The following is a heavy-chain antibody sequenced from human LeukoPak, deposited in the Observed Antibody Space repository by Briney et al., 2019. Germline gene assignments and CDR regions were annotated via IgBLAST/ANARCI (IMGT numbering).Heavy chain of an antibody. J-gene: IGHJ5*01. Sequence: PGGSLRLSCAASGFTLTINNMSWGPQAPGKGLEWVSVIYTGGSTYYADSVKGRFTISRDNSKNTLFLQMNSLRAEDTAVYYCARGGDRLLRHWFGSWGQGTLVTVSS. CDR1: GFTLTINN. CDR3: ARGGDRLLRHWFGS. D-gene: IGHD2-15*01. CDR2: IYTGGST. V-gene: IGHV3-53*01.